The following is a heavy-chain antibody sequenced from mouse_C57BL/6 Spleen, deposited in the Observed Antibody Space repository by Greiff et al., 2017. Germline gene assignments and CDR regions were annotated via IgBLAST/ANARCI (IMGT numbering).Heavy chain of an antibody. D-gene: IGHD2-4*01. Sequence: EVQLQESGPGMVKPSQSLSLTCTVTGYSITSGYDWHWIRHFPGNKLEWMGYISYSGSTNYNPSLKSRISITHDTSKNHFFLKLNSVTTEDTATYYCARDGGLRPYYAMDYWGQGTSVTVSS. J-gene: IGHJ4*01. CDR1: GYSITSGYD. CDR3: ARDGGLRPYYAMDY. CDR2: ISYSGST. V-gene: IGHV3-1*01.